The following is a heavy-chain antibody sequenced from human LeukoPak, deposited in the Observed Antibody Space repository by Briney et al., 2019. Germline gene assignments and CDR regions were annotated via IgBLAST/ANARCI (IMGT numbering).Heavy chain of an antibody. V-gene: IGHV3-23*01. D-gene: IGHD3-9*01. J-gene: IGHJ4*02. Sequence: GGSLRLSCVASGFTFTNYAMSWVRQAPGKGLEWVLAITGSDGSSYYADSVKGRFTISRDNSKNTLYLQVNSLRAEDTAVYYCAKWGDYDILTGYYVPDYWGQGTLVTVSS. CDR2: ITGSDGSS. CDR1: GFTFTNYA. CDR3: AKWGDYDILTGYYVPDY.